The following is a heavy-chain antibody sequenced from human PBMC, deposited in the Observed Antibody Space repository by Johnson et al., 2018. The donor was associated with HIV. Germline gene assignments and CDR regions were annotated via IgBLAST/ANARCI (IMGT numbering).Heavy chain of an antibody. J-gene: IGHJ3*02. CDR2: IKQDGSAK. CDR3: AKEGAAVIHFDI. CDR1: GFSFSTTW. Sequence: VQLVESGGGLVQPGGSLRLSCAASGFSFSTTWMHWVRQAPGKGLEWVANIKQDGSAKYYVDSVKGRFTISRDNAKNSLYLQMNSLRAEDTALYYCAKEGAAVIHFDIWGQGTMVTVSS. D-gene: IGHD6-13*01. V-gene: IGHV3-7*03.